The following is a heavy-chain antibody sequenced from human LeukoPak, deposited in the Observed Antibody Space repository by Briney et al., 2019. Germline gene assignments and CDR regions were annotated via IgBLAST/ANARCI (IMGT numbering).Heavy chain of an antibody. CDR1: GFTFSSFS. CDR3: ARIVSGWSFDY. CDR2: ISSSSSTI. J-gene: IGHJ4*02. Sequence: GGSLRLSCAASGFTFSSFSMNWVRQAPWKGLEWVSYISSSSSTIYYADSVKGRFAISRDNAKNSLILQMNSLRDEDTAVYYCARIVSGWSFDYWGQGTLVTVSS. D-gene: IGHD6-19*01. V-gene: IGHV3-48*02.